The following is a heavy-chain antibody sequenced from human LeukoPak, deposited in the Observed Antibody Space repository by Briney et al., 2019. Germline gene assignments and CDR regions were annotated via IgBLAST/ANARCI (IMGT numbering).Heavy chain of an antibody. J-gene: IGHJ5*02. CDR2: IFYSGTT. CDR3: AREVTGGDWFDP. D-gene: IGHD3-10*01. CDR1: GGSLSNYF. Sequence: SETLCLTCTVSGGSLSNYFWSWIRQPPGRGLEWIGYIFYSGTTNYNPSLKSRVTISVDTSKNQFSLKLSSVTAADTAVYYCAREVTGGDWFDPWGQGTLVTVSS. V-gene: IGHV4-59*01.